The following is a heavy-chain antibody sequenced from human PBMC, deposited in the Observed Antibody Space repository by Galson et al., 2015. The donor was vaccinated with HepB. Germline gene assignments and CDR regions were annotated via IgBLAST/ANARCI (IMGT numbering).Heavy chain of an antibody. CDR3: MTVGGNSIGY. J-gene: IGHJ4*02. CDR1: GLTFSHAW. D-gene: IGHD6-13*01. Sequence: SLRLSCAVSGLTFSHAWMSGVRQAPGTGLEWVGRIKSEIDGGTLEHAAPVKGRFTISRDDSINTLYLQMNSLKTEDTAVYYCMTVGGNSIGYCGQGTLVTVSS. CDR2: IKSEIDGGTL. V-gene: IGHV3-15*01.